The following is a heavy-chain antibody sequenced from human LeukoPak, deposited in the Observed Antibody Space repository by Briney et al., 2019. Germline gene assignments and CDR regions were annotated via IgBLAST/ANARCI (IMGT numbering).Heavy chain of an antibody. D-gene: IGHD3-10*01. Sequence: GASVKVSCKASGGTFSSYAISWVRQAPGQGLEWMGRMIPILGIANYAQKFQGRVTITADKSTSTAYMELSSLRSEDTAVYYCARGGSGSYYTSFDYWGQGTLVTVSS. CDR3: ARGGSGSYYTSFDY. J-gene: IGHJ4*02. V-gene: IGHV1-69*04. CDR1: GGTFSSYA. CDR2: MIPILGIA.